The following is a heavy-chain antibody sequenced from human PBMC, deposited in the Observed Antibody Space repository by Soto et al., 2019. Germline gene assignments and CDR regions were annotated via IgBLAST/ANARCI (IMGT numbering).Heavy chain of an antibody. J-gene: IGHJ4*02. D-gene: IGHD4-17*01. CDR3: AKDYGDYSRLDY. V-gene: IGHV3-30*18. CDR1: GFTFSSYG. CDR2: ISYDGSNK. Sequence: GGSLRLSCAASGFTFSSYGMHWVRQAPGKGLEWVAVISYDGSNKYYADSVKGRFTISRDNSKNTLYLQMNSLRAEDTAVYYCAKDYGDYSRLDYWGQGTLVTVS.